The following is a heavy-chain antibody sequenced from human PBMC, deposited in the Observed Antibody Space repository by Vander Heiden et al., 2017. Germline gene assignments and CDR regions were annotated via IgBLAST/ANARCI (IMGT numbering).Heavy chain of an antibody. D-gene: IGHD2-15*01. CDR2: IWYDGSNK. CDR1: GFTFSSYG. Sequence: QVQLVESGGGVVQPGRSLRLSCAASGFTFSSYGMHWGRQAPGKGLEWVAVIWYDGSNKYYADSWKGRFTISRDNSKNTLYMQMNRMRAEETAVYYCAIDYGSGGSCYYFDYWGQGTMVTVSS. CDR3: AIDYGSGGSCYYFDY. J-gene: IGHJ4*02. V-gene: IGHV3-33*01.